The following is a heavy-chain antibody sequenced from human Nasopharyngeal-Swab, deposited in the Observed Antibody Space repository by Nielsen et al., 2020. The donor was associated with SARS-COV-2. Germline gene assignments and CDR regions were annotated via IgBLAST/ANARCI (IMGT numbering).Heavy chain of an antibody. V-gene: IGHV3-30*18. CDR3: AKEGHGMFGVVGLDV. D-gene: IGHD3-3*01. J-gene: IGHJ6*02. CDR2: ISYDGINK. Sequence: GVSLRLSSVASGFIFSNYGLHWVRQAPGKGLERVAVISYDGINKYDADYVKGRFTISRDNSKDTLYLQMNSLRPEDTAVYYCAKEGHGMFGVVGLDVWGQGTTVTVSS. CDR1: GFIFSNYG.